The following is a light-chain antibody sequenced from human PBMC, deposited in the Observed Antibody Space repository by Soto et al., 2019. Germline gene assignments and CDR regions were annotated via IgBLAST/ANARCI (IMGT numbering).Light chain of an antibody. CDR1: SSDVGYYNY. V-gene: IGLV2-14*01. CDR3: SSFTTSSSVV. Sequence: QSALTQPASVSRSPGQSITISCTGTSSDVGYYNYVSWYQQHPGKAPKLMIYDVNNRPSGVSDRFSGSKSGNTASLTISGLQAEDEGDYYCSSFTTSSSVVFGGGTKLTVL. CDR2: DVN. J-gene: IGLJ2*01.